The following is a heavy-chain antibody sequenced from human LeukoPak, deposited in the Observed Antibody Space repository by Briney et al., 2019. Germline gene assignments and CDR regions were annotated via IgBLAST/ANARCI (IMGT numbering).Heavy chain of an antibody. D-gene: IGHD5-12*01. Sequence: ETLSLTCAVYGGSFSGYYWSWIRQPPGKGLEWIGEINHSGGTNYNPSLKSRVTISVDTSMNQFSLELSSVTAADTAVYYCARGYSGYDCWGQGTLVTVS. CDR3: ARGYSGYDC. CDR1: GGSFSGYY. CDR2: INHSGGT. V-gene: IGHV4-34*01. J-gene: IGHJ4*02.